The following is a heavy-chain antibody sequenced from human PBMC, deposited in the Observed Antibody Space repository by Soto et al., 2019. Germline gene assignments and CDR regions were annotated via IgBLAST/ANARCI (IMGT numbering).Heavy chain of an antibody. J-gene: IGHJ4*02. CDR1: GYTFTNYW. D-gene: IGHD5-18*01. V-gene: IGHV5-51*04. CDR2: IYPRDSDT. CDR3: ARTDGYAPCDH. Sequence: GESLKISCKGSGYTFTNYWIGWVRQMPGKGLEWMGIIYPRDSDTSYSPAFQGQVTISADKPTNTAYLHLTSLKASDTAMYYCARTDGYAPCDHWGQGTLVTVSS.